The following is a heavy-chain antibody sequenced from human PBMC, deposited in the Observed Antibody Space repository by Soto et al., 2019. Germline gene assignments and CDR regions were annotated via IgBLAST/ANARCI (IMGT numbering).Heavy chain of an antibody. CDR1: GFTFSSYA. Sequence: GGSLRLSCAASGFTFSSYAMSWVRQAPGKGLEWVSAISGSGGSTYYADSVKGRFTISRDNSKNTLYLQMNSLRAEDTAVYYCGAPAPQVRGVINSWFDPWGQGTLVTVSS. CDR3: GAPAPQVRGVINSWFDP. J-gene: IGHJ5*02. D-gene: IGHD3-10*01. V-gene: IGHV3-23*01. CDR2: ISGSGGST.